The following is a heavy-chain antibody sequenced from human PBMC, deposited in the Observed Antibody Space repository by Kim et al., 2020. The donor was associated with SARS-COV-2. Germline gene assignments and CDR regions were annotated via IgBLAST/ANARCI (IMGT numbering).Heavy chain of an antibody. J-gene: IGHJ6*02. V-gene: IGHV1-46*01. CDR3: AREINSPDV. CDR1: GFTFSNYH. D-gene: IGHD3-16*01. Sequence: ASVKVSCQASGFTFSNYHIHWVRQAPGQGLEWLGVVNPGDDVIRYSQKFQGRVTLTRDTSTNTVNMDLSGLRSEDTAVYYCAREINSPDVWGQGTTVIVS. CDR2: VNPGDDVI.